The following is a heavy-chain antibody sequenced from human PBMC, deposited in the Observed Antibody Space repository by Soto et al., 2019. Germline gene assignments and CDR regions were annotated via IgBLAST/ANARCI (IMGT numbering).Heavy chain of an antibody. D-gene: IGHD3-16*01. CDR3: VKDTFDYVEYLGMGSFDI. CDR2: ITWNSGYI. Sequence: EVHLVESGGNLVQPGRSLRLSCTASGFTFDNYAMHWVRQAPGKGLEWVSGITWNSGYIGYADSVAGRFTLSRENAKNSLHLQMNSLRPEETALYYCVKDTFDYVEYLGMGSFDIWGQGTMVTVSS. J-gene: IGHJ3*02. CDR1: GFTFDNYA. V-gene: IGHV3-9*01.